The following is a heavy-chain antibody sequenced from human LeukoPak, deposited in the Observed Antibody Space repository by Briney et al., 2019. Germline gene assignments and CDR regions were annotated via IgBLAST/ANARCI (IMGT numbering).Heavy chain of an antibody. D-gene: IGHD4-23*01. J-gene: IGHJ4*02. Sequence: EASVKVSCKAPGGTFSSYAISWVRQAPGQGLEWMGGIIPIFGTANYAQKFQGRVTITADESTSTAYMELSSLRSEDTAVYYCARDLGTVVGYWGQGTLVTVSS. CDR1: GGTFSSYA. V-gene: IGHV1-69*13. CDR2: IIPIFGTA. CDR3: ARDLGTVVGY.